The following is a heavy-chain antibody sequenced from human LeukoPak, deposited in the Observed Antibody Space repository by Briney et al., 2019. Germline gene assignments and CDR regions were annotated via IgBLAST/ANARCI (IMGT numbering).Heavy chain of an antibody. J-gene: IGHJ4*02. D-gene: IGHD3-9*01. CDR3: AKVDDILTGYFDY. Sequence: GGSLRLSCAASGFTFDDYAMHWVRQAPGKGLEWVSGISWNSGSIGYADSVKGRFTISRDNAKNSLYLQMNSLGAEDTALYYCAKVDDILTGYFDYWGQGTLVTVSS. CDR2: ISWNSGSI. V-gene: IGHV3-9*01. CDR1: GFTFDDYA.